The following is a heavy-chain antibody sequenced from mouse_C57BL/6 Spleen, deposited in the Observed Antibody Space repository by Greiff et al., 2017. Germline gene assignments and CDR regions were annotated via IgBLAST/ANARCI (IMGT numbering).Heavy chain of an antibody. CDR3: ARLDDGYYDYAMDY. Sequence: QVQLQQPGAELVRPGTSVKLSCKASGYTFTSYWMHWVKQRPGQGLEWIGVIDPSDSYTNYNQKFKGKATLTVDTSSSTAYMQLSSLTSEDSAVYYCARLDDGYYDYAMDYWGQGTSVTVSS. V-gene: IGHV1-59*01. J-gene: IGHJ4*01. CDR2: IDPSDSYT. D-gene: IGHD2-3*01. CDR1: GYTFTSYW.